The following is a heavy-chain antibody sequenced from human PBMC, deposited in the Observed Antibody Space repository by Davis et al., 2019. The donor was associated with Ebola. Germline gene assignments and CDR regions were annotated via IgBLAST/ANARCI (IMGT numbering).Heavy chain of an antibody. CDR3: ARHLVWNPFDY. CDR2: IYYSGST. Sequence: MPSETLSLTCTVSGGSISSYHWNWIRQPPGKGLEWIGYIYYSGSTNYNPSLKSRVTISVDTSKNQFSLKLSSVTAADTAVYYCARHLVWNPFDYWGQGTLVTVSS. V-gene: IGHV4-59*08. CDR1: GGSISSYH. J-gene: IGHJ4*02. D-gene: IGHD1-1*01.